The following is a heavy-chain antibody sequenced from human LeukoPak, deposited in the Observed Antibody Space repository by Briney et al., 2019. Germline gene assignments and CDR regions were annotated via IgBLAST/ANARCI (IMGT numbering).Heavy chain of an antibody. J-gene: IGHJ4*02. Sequence: GGSLRLSCAASGFTFSSYGMHWVRQAPGKGLEWVAVISYDGSNKYYADSVKGRFTISRDNSKNTLYLQMNSPRAEDTAVYYCVKDFGRNLGGPGYWGRGTLVTVSS. V-gene: IGHV3-30*18. D-gene: IGHD3-10*01. CDR3: VKDFGRNLGGPGY. CDR2: ISYDGSNK. CDR1: GFTFSSYG.